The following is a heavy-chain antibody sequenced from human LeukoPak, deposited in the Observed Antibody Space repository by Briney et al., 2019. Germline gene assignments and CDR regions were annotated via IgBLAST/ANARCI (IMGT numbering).Heavy chain of an antibody. D-gene: IGHD6-13*01. J-gene: IGHJ4*02. CDR2: IYYSGST. CDR3: ARVKREAAAIDY. Sequence: SETLSLTCTVSGGSISSYYWSWIRQPPGKGLEWIGYIYYSGSTNYNPSLKSRVTISVDTSKNQFSLKLSSVTAADTAVYYCARVKREAAAIDYWGQGTLVTVSS. V-gene: IGHV4-59*01. CDR1: GGSISSYY.